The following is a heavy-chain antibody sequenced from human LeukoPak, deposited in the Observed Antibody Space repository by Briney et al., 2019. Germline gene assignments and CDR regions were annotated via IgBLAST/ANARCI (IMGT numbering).Heavy chain of an antibody. CDR2: IRYDGSNK. CDR3: AKDLVVPAAMYKTYYYYYGMDV. J-gene: IGHJ6*02. D-gene: IGHD2-2*01. Sequence: PGGSLRLSCAASGFTFSSYGLHWVRQAPGKGLEWVAFIRYDGSNKYYADSVKGRFTISRDNSKNTLYLQMNSLGAEDTAVYYCAKDLVVPAAMYKTYYYYYGMDVWGQGTTVTVSS. V-gene: IGHV3-30*02. CDR1: GFTFSSYG.